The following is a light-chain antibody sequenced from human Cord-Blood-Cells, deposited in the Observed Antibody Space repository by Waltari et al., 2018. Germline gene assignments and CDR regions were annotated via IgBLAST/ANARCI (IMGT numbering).Light chain of an antibody. Sequence: QSALTQPASVSGSPGQSITISCTGTSRDVGGYNSVSWYQQHPGKSPKLMIYDVSNRPSGVSNRFSGSKSGNTASLTISGLQAEDEADYYCSSYTSSSTVFGGGTKLTVL. CDR2: DVS. CDR3: SSYTSSSTV. J-gene: IGLJ3*02. CDR1: SRDVGGYNS. V-gene: IGLV2-14*01.